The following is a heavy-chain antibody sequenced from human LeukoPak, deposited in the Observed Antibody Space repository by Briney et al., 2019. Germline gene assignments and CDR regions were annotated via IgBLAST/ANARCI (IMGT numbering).Heavy chain of an antibody. CDR3: AREAIRGYSYGYNWFDP. V-gene: IGHV1-18*01. CDR1: GYTFTSYG. D-gene: IGHD5-18*01. CDR2: ISAYNGNT. Sequence: ASVKVSCKASGYTFTSYGISWVRQAPGQGLEWMGWISAYNGNTNYAQKLQGRVTMTTDTSTSTAYMELRSLRSDDTAVYYCAREAIRGYSYGYNWFDPWGQGTLVTVSS. J-gene: IGHJ5*02.